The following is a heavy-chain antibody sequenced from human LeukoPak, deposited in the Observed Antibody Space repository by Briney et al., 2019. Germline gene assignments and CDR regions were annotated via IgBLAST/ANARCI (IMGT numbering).Heavy chain of an antibody. CDR2: IHTSGST. CDR3: ARRARDDYYFDY. CDR1: GASISSYY. Sequence: SETLSLTCTVSGASISSYYWSWIRQPAGKGLEWIGRIHTSGSTNYNPSLESRVSMSVDTSKNQFSLKMSSVTAADTAVYYCARRARDDYYFDYWGQGTLVTVSS. D-gene: IGHD3-3*01. V-gene: IGHV4-4*07. J-gene: IGHJ4*02.